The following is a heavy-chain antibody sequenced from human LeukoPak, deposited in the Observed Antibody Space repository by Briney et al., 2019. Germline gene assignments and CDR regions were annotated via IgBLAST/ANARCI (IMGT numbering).Heavy chain of an antibody. D-gene: IGHD4-17*01. V-gene: IGHV4-34*01. CDR2: INHSGST. Sequence: SETLSLTCAVYGGSFSGYYWGWIRQPPGKGLEWIGEINHSGSTNYNPSLKSRVTISVDTSKNQFSLKLSSVTAADTAVYYCARGQGYGDYEDYWGQGTLVTVSS. CDR1: GGSFSGYY. CDR3: ARGQGYGDYEDY. J-gene: IGHJ4*02.